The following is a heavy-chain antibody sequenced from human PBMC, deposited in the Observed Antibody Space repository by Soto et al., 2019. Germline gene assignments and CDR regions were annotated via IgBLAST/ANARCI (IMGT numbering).Heavy chain of an antibody. CDR3: ARGDREDILVVVGARPGEYGIDI. Sequence: PGGSLRLSCAASGFTFRNHAMHWVRQAPGKGLECLAVIAYDGSNALYRDSVKGRFTISRDNSKNTLYLHMNSLRSEDTVVYYCARGDREDILVVVGARPGEYGIDIWGQGTTVTVSS. CDR1: GFTFRNHA. J-gene: IGHJ6*02. D-gene: IGHD2-15*01. V-gene: IGHV3-30-3*01. CDR2: IAYDGSNA.